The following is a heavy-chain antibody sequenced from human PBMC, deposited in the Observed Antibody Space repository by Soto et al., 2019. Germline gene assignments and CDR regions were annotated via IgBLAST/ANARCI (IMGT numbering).Heavy chain of an antibody. D-gene: IGHD3-22*01. CDR1: AGTFSTRT. CDR3: ARASRYYYDSSGYWTTIDY. J-gene: IGHJ4*02. Sequence: ASVMVYCKASAGTFSTRTISRVRDVPGQGPEWMGGIIPSFGTANYAQKFQGRVTITADESTSTAYMELSSLRSEDTAVYYCARASRYYYDSSGYWTTIDYWGQGTLVTVSS. CDR2: IIPSFGTA. V-gene: IGHV1-69*13.